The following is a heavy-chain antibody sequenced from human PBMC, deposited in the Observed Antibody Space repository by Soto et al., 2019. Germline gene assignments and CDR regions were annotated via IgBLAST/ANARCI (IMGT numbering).Heavy chain of an antibody. Sequence: EVQLVESGGGLVQPGGSLRLSCAASGFRISDYWMSWVRQAPGKGLEWVANIKQDGSEKYYVDSVKGRFTISRDNAKNSLYLQMNSLRAEDTAVYYCARAEWRTQDMDVWGQGTTVTVSS. J-gene: IGHJ6*02. CDR2: IKQDGSEK. V-gene: IGHV3-7*01. D-gene: IGHD3-3*01. CDR3: ARAEWRTQDMDV. CDR1: GFRISDYW.